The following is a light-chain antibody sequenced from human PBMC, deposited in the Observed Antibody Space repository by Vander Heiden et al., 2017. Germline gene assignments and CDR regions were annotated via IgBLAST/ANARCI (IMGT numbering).Light chain of an antibody. CDR1: QSVNTY. Sequence: EIVFTQSPATLSLSPGERATLSCRASQSVNTYLAWYQQRPGQAPRLLIYDASSRATGIPARFSGSGSGTDFTLTISSLEAEDVAVYYCQQRNNWPLTFGGGTKVESK. J-gene: IGKJ4*01. CDR3: QQRNNWPLT. V-gene: IGKV3-11*01. CDR2: DAS.